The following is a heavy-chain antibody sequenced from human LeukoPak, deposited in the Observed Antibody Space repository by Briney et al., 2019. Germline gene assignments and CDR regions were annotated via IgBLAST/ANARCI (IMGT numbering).Heavy chain of an antibody. CDR1: GFTVSSNY. CDR3: AKDHYVSGRYDTFDI. Sequence: PGGSVRLSCAASGFTVSSNYMSWVRQAPGKGLEWVSVIYSGGRTYYADSVKGRFTISRDNAKNTLYLQMNSLRAEDTAVYYCAKDHYVSGRYDTFDIWGQGTMVTASS. J-gene: IGHJ3*02. D-gene: IGHD3-10*01. CDR2: IYSGGRT. V-gene: IGHV3-66*01.